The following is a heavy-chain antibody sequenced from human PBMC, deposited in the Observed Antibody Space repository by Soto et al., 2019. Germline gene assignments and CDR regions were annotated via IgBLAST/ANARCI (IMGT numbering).Heavy chain of an antibody. J-gene: IGHJ5*02. D-gene: IGHD3-3*01. V-gene: IGHV1-69*13. Sequence: SVKVSCKASGGTFSSYAISWVRQAPGQGLEWMGGIIPIFGTANYAQKFQGRVTITADESTSTAYMELSSLRSEDTAVYYCAKQLGGLASYYDFWSGYSGWFDPWGQGTLVTVSS. CDR2: IIPIFGTA. CDR3: AKQLGGLASYYDFWSGYSGWFDP. CDR1: GGTFSSYA.